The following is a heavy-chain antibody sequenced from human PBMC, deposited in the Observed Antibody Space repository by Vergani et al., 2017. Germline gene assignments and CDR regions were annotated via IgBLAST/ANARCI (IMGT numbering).Heavy chain of an antibody. CDR1: GYTFTSYG. V-gene: IGHV1-2*02. CDR2: INPNSGGT. J-gene: IGHJ5*02. Sequence: QLVQSGPEVKKPGTSVKVSCKASGYTFTSYGISWVRQAPGQGLEWMGWINPNSGGTNYAQKFQGRVTMTRDTSISTAYMELSRLRSDDTAVYYCARVIAAAGFDPWGQGTLVAVSS. CDR3: ARVIAAAGFDP. D-gene: IGHD6-13*01.